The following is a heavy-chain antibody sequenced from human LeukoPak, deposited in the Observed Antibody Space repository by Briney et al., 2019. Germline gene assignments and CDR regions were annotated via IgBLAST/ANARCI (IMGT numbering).Heavy chain of an antibody. CDR1: GPTFSSYA. V-gene: IGHV3-23*01. Sequence: GGSLRLSCAASGPTFSSYAMRWVRQATGKGVKWVSTINDNGAGIYYADSVKGRFTISRDHSYNTVSLQMSSLRDEDTSVCYCARDLHDFREGDYLLDYWGQGALVSVSS. J-gene: IGHJ4*02. CDR2: INDNGAGI. D-gene: IGHD4-17*01. CDR3: ARDLHDFREGDYLLDY.